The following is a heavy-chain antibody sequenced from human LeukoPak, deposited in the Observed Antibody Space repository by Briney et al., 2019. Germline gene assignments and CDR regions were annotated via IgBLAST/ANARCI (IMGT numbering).Heavy chain of an antibody. CDR3: ARARYESRIWPKSRYDYYYYMDV. D-gene: IGHD3-3*01. V-gene: IGHV1-8*01. J-gene: IGHJ6*03. CDR1: GYTFTSYD. CDR2: TNPNSGNT. Sequence: ASVKVSCKASGYTFTSYDINWVRQATGQGLEWMGWTNPNSGNTGYAQKFQGRVTMTRNTSISTAYMELSSLRSEDTAVYYCARARYESRIWPKSRYDYYYYMDVWGKGTTVTVSS.